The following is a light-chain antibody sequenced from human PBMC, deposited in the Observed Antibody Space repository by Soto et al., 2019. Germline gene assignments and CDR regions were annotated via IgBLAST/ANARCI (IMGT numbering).Light chain of an antibody. CDR2: EVS. CDR1: SGDVGDYNY. Sequence: QSALTQPASVSGSDGQSITISCTGTSGDVGDYNYVSWYQLRPGKAPKLMIYEVSRRPSGVSNRFSGSKSGTTASLTISGLQGDDEGDYYCSSYTSSDTQGVFGTGTKLTDL. CDR3: SSYTSSDTQGV. V-gene: IGLV2-14*01. J-gene: IGLJ1*01.